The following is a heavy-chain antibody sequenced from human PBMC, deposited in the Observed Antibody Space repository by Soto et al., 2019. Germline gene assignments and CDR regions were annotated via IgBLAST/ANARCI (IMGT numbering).Heavy chain of an antibody. CDR3: ARLMGGSNYYYYYMDV. V-gene: IGHV5-51*01. CDR2: IYPGDSDT. D-gene: IGHD2-8*01. Sequence: PGESLKISCKGSGYNFANYWIGWVRQMPGKGLEWMGMIYPGDSDTRYSPSFQGQVTISADKSIGTAYLQWSGLKASDTAMYYCARLMGGSNYYYYYMDVWGQGTTVTVSS. CDR1: GYNFANYW. J-gene: IGHJ6*02.